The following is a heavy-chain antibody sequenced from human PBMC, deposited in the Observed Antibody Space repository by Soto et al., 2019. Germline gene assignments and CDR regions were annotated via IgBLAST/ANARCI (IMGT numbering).Heavy chain of an antibody. Sequence: SETLSLTCFVSGVSISSSSFYWGWIRQPPGKGLEWIGGFYYGGRTYYNSPLKSRVTISVDTSKNQFSLKLRAVTAADTAVYFCASPPPSGTIDYWGRGTLVTVSS. CDR1: GVSISSSSFY. CDR3: ASPPPSGTIDY. J-gene: IGHJ4*02. V-gene: IGHV4-39*01. D-gene: IGHD5-12*01. CDR2: FYYGGRT.